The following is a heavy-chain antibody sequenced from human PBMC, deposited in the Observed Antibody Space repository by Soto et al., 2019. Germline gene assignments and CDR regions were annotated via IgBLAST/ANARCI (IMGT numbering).Heavy chain of an antibody. CDR3: ARRWWVPAAMDWYFDL. CDR2: IYYSGST. D-gene: IGHD2-2*01. CDR1: GGSISSGGYY. V-gene: IGHV4-31*03. Sequence: QVQLQESGPGLVKPSQTLSLTCTVSGGSISSGGYYWSWIRQHPGKGLEWIGYIYYSGSTYYNPSLKSRVTISVDTSKNQFSLKLSSVTAADTAVYYCARRWWVPAAMDWYFDLWGRGTLVTVSS. J-gene: IGHJ2*01.